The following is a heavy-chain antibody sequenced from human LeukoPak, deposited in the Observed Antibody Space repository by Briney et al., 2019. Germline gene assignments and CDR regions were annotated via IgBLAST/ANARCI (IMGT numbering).Heavy chain of an antibody. CDR2: ISYDGSNK. Sequence: PGGSLRLSCAASGFTFSSYAMHWVRQAPGKGLEWVAVISYDGSNKYYADSVKGRFTISRDNSKNTLYLQMNSLRAEDTAVYYCARSPYGDYGYLDYWGQGTLVTVSS. J-gene: IGHJ4*02. CDR3: ARSPYGDYGYLDY. D-gene: IGHD4-17*01. CDR1: GFTFSSYA. V-gene: IGHV3-30*04.